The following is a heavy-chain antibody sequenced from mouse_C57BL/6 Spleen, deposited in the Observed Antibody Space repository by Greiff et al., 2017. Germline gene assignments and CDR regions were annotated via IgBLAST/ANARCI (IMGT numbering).Heavy chain of an antibody. V-gene: IGHV1-81*01. D-gene: IGHD2-1*01. J-gene: IGHJ4*01. CDR2: IYPRSGNT. Sequence: VQLQQSGVELARPGASVKLSCKASGYTFTSYGISWVKQRTGQGLEWIGEIYPRSGNTYYNEKFKGKATLTADKSSSTAYMELRSLTSEDSAVYFCARSGDGKDAMDYWGQGTSVTVSS. CDR1: GYTFTSYG. CDR3: ARSGDGKDAMDY.